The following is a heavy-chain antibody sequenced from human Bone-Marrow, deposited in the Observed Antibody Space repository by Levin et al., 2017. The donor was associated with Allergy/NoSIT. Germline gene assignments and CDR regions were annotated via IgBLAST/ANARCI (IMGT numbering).Heavy chain of an antibody. Sequence: SETLSLTCVVSKGSIGVTNYYWGWIRQPPGKGLQWLGTVYYSGTTYYNASLKSRIALSVDTSKNEFSLKLGSVTAADTAVYYCARCETDGGGFDVWGQGTTVIVSS. D-gene: IGHD2-21*02. V-gene: IGHV4-39*01. J-gene: IGHJ3*01. CDR3: ARCETDGGGFDV. CDR2: VYYSGTT. CDR1: KGSIGVTNYY.